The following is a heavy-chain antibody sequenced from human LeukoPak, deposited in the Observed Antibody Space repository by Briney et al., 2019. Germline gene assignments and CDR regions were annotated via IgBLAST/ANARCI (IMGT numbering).Heavy chain of an antibody. J-gene: IGHJ4*02. D-gene: IGHD5-18*01. Sequence: GASVKVSCKASGYTFTDYYIHWVRQAPGQGPEWMGWINSNTGDTKYAQKFQDRVTLTQDTSISTAYMELSRPESDDTAVFYCARGRWLQLWGDYWGQGTPLTVSS. V-gene: IGHV1-2*02. CDR1: GYTFTDYY. CDR2: INSNTGDT. CDR3: ARGRWLQLWGDY.